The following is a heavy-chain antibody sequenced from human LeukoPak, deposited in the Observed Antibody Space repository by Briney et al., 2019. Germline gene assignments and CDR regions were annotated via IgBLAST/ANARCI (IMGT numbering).Heavy chain of an antibody. Sequence: GRSLRLSCAASGFTFSSYAMHWVRQAPGKGLEWVAVISYDGSNKYYADSVKGRFTISRDNSKNTLYLQMNSLTAEDTAVYYCAGGTGFLFENWGQGTLVAVSS. V-gene: IGHV3-30*04. D-gene: IGHD3/OR15-3a*01. J-gene: IGHJ4*02. CDR3: AGGTGFLFEN. CDR2: ISYDGSNK. CDR1: GFTFSSYA.